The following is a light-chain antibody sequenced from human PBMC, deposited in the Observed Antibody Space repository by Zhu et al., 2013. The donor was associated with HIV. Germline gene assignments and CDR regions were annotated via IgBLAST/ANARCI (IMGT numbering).Light chain of an antibody. Sequence: EIVMTQSPATLSVSPGERVTLSCRASQSVSSNLAWYQQKPGQAPRLLIYGAYTRATGIPARFSGSGSGTEFTLTISSLQSEDVAVYYCQQYNNWPLTFGGGTKVEIK. CDR3: QQYNNWPLT. CDR2: GAY. J-gene: IGKJ4*01. CDR1: QSVSSN. V-gene: IGKV3-15*01.